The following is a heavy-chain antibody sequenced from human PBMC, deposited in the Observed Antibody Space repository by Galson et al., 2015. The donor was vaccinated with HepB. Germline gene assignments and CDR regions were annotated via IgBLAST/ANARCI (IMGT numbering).Heavy chain of an antibody. J-gene: IGHJ5*02. CDR3: ARLRGDCFDP. Sequence: SETLSLTCTVSGGSIRSSSYYWGWIRQPPGKGLEWIGYIYYSGDTYHNSSLKSRVSISVDISKNQFSLNPGSVAAADTAVYYCARLRGDCFDPWGQGTLVTVSS. V-gene: IGHV4-39*01. CDR2: IYYSGDT. CDR1: GGSIRSSSYY. D-gene: IGHD4-17*01.